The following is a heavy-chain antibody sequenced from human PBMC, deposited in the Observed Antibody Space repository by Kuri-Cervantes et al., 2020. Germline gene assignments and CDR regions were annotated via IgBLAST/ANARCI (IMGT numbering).Heavy chain of an antibody. CDR2: INPNSGGT. V-gene: IGHV1-2*02. J-gene: IGHJ6*02. CDR1: GYTFTGYY. Sequence: ASVKVSCKASGYTFTGYYVHWVRQAPGQGLEWMGWINPNSGGTNYAQKFQGRVTMTRDTSVSTAYMELSRLRSDDTAVYYCARDKVWEQWLVPPGSGYGMDVWGQGTTVTVSS. CDR3: ARDKVWEQWLVPPGSGYGMDV. D-gene: IGHD6-19*01.